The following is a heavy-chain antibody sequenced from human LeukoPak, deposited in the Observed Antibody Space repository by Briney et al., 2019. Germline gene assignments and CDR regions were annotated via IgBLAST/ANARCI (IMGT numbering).Heavy chain of an antibody. CDR1: GGSISSSNYY. Sequence: SETLSLTCTVSGGSISSSNYYWGWIRQPPGKGLEWIGNVYYGGNTYYNPSLKSRVTISVDTSKNQFSLKLSSVTAADTAVYYCARSIAAAGTLGWRFPTFVDYWGQGTLVTVSS. J-gene: IGHJ4*02. CDR3: ARSIAAAGTLGWRFPTFVDY. D-gene: IGHD6-13*01. CDR2: VYYGGNT. V-gene: IGHV4-39*07.